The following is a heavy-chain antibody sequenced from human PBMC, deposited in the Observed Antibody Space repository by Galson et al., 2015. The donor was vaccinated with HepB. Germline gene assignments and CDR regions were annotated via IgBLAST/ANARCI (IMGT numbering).Heavy chain of an antibody. V-gene: IGHV1-18*01. CDR1: GYTFTSYG. J-gene: IGHJ3*01. Sequence: SVKVSCKASGYTFTSYGISWVRQAPGQGLEWTGWINAYNGNTTYAQKLQGRVTMTTDTSTSTAYMQLRSLRSDDTAVYYCAREGRSLIPWAFDFWGQGTMVTVSS. CDR2: INAYNGNT. D-gene: IGHD2-2*02. CDR3: AREGRSLIPWAFDF.